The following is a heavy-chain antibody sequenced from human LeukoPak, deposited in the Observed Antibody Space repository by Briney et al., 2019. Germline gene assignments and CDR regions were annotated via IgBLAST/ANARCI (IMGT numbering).Heavy chain of an antibody. CDR2: ISLSGENT. J-gene: IGHJ4*02. CDR1: GFGLSIYD. CDR3: ARHWV. Sequence: GGSLRLSCAASGFGLSIYDMGWARQAPGKGLEWVSTISLSGENTYYADSVKGRFTISRDNSKNTVYLQMNNLRVDDAAVYYCARHWVWGQGTLVTVSS. V-gene: IGHV3-23*01. D-gene: IGHD3-16*01.